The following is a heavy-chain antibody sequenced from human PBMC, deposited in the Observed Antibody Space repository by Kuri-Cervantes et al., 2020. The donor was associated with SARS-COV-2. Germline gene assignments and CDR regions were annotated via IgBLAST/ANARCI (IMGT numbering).Heavy chain of an antibody. CDR3: ATGSQWLGYLDY. CDR2: IYYSGST. J-gene: IGHJ4*02. CDR1: GGSISSSSYY. Sequence: GSLRLSCTVSGGSISSSSYYWGWIRQPPGKGLEWIGSIYYSGSTYYNPSLKSRVTISVDTSKNQSSLKLSSVTAADTAVYYCATGSQWLGYLDYWGQGTLVTVSS. D-gene: IGHD6-19*01. V-gene: IGHV4-39*01.